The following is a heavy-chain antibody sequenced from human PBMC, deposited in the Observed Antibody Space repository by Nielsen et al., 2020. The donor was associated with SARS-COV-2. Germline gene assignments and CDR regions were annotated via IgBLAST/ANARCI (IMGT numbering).Heavy chain of an antibody. CDR3: ARGNSRGNFDY. V-gene: IGHV1-46*01. Sequence: ASVKVSCKASGYTFTSYYMHWVRQAPGQGLEWMGIINPSGGSTSYAQKFQGRVTMTTDTSTSTAYMELRSLRSDDTAVYYCARGNSRGNFDYWGQGTLVTVSS. D-gene: IGHD3-10*01. CDR1: GYTFTSYY. J-gene: IGHJ4*02. CDR2: INPSGGST.